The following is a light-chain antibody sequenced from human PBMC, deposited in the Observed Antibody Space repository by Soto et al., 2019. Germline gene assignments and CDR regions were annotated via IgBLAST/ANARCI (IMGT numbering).Light chain of an antibody. V-gene: IGKV1-5*03. CDR3: QQYSSYWT. CDR1: QSVASW. CDR2: RAS. Sequence: DIPLNQSPSTLSASVGDRVTITCRASQSVASWLAWYQQKPGKPPKLLISRASSSESGVPSRFSGSGSGTEFTLIISSLQPDDSATYYCQQYSSYWTFGQGTKVDIK. J-gene: IGKJ1*01.